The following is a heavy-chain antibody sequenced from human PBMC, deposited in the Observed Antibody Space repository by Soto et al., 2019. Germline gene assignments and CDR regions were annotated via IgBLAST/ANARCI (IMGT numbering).Heavy chain of an antibody. CDR2: IYYSGST. V-gene: IGHV4-39*01. Sequence: PSETLSLTCTVSGGSISSSSYYWGWIRQPPGKGLEWIGSIYYSGSTYYNPSLKSRVTISVDTSKNQFSLKLSSVTAADTAVYYCARLRPLYSNYYPGQYNWFDPWGQGTLVTVSS. D-gene: IGHD4-4*01. J-gene: IGHJ5*02. CDR3: ARLRPLYSNYYPGQYNWFDP. CDR1: GGSISSSSYY.